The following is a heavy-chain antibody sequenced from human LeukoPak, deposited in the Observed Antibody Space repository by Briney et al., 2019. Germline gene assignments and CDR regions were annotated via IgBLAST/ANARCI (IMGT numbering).Heavy chain of an antibody. CDR2: VSWNSGSI. J-gene: IGHJ3*02. V-gene: IGHV3-9*03. CDR1: GFTFDDYA. CDR3: AKDIGYSSGWYSAFDI. D-gene: IGHD6-19*01. Sequence: GGSLRLSCAASGFTFDDYAMHWVRQAPGKGLEWVSGVSWNSGSIGYADSVKGRFTISRDNAKNSLYLQMNSLRAEDMALYYCAKDIGYSSGWYSAFDIWGQGTMVTVSS.